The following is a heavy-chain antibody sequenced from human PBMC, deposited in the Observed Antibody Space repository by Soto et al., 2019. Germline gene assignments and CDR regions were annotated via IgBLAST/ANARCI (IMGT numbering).Heavy chain of an antibody. J-gene: IGHJ4*02. V-gene: IGHV1-3*01. CDR1: GYTFTSYA. D-gene: IGHD5-18*01. Sequence: QVQLVQSGAEVKKPGASVKVSCKASGYTFTSYAMHWVRQAPGQRLEWMGWINAGNGNTKYSQKFQGRVTITRDTSAIPGYMELSSLRSEDTAVYDCERSPVIVYSYGLAGDYWGQGTLVTVSS. CDR3: ERSPVIVYSYGLAGDY. CDR2: INAGNGNT.